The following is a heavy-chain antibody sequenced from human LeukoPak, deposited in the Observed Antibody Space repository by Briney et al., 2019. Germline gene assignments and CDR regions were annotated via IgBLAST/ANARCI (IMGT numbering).Heavy chain of an antibody. CDR1: GFTFTSYG. CDR3: AKDRYSSSSTFTVNPFDY. Sequence: GGSLRLSCATSGFTFTSYGMNWVRQAPGNGLEWVAFIRYDGRDSYYAASVKGRFTISRDNSQNTLDLQMNSLRLEDTAMYYCAKDRYSSSSTFTVNPFDYWGQGILVTVSS. V-gene: IGHV3-30*02. CDR2: IRYDGRDS. J-gene: IGHJ4*02. D-gene: IGHD6-13*01.